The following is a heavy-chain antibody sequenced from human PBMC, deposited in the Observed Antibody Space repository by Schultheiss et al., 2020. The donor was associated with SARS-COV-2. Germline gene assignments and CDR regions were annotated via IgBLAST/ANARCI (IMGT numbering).Heavy chain of an antibody. V-gene: IGHV3-30*04. CDR2: ISSDGSDK. Sequence: GGSLRLSCAASGFTFSTYAMHWVRQAPGKGLEWVAIISSDGSDKYYADSVKGRFTISRDNSNNTLYLQMNSLRAEDTAVYYCARDHPGVGDGGAFDIWGQGTVVTVSS. CDR1: GFTFSTYA. CDR3: ARDHPGVGDGGAFDI. D-gene: IGHD4-23*01. J-gene: IGHJ3*02.